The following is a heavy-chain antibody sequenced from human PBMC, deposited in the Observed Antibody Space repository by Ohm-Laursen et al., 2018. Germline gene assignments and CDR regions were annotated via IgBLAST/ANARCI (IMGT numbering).Heavy chain of an antibody. V-gene: IGHV3-23*01. CDR2: ISGSGGTT. CDR3: AKVSRYCSGGSCRGGYFQY. Sequence: SLRLSCAASGFTFSSYAMSWVRQAPGKGLEWVSTISGSGGTTYYADSVKGRFSISRDSSKNTLYLQMNSLRAEDTAVYYCAKVSRYCSGGSCRGGYFQYWGQGTLVTVSS. CDR1: GFTFSSYA. D-gene: IGHD2-15*01. J-gene: IGHJ1*01.